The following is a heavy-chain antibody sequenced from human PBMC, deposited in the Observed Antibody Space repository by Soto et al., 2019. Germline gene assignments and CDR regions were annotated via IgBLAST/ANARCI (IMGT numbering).Heavy chain of an antibody. CDR2: INPNSGGT. V-gene: IGHV1-2*04. D-gene: IGHD1-1*01. J-gene: IGHJ6*02. CDR3: ARDFWNDGGMDV. CDR1: GYTFTGYY. Sequence: GASVKVSCKAPGYTFTGYYMHWVRQAAGQGLEGMGWINPNSGGTNYAQKFQGWVTMTRDTSISTAYMELSRLRSDDTAVYYCARDFWNDGGMDVWGQATTVTVSS.